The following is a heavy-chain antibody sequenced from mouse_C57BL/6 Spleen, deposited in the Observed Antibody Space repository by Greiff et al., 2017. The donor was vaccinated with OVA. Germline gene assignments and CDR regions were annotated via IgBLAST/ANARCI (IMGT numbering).Heavy chain of an antibody. D-gene: IGHD2-5*01. J-gene: IGHJ3*01. CDR2: IDPSDSET. CDR1: GYTFTSYW. CDR3: ARSSYSNFFAY. Sequence: VQLQQPGAELVRPGSSVKLSCKASGYTFTSYWMHWVKQRPIQGLEWIGNIDPSDSETHYNQKFKDKATLTVDKSSSTAYMQLSSLTSEDSAVYYCARSSYSNFFAYWGQGTLVTVSA. V-gene: IGHV1-52*01.